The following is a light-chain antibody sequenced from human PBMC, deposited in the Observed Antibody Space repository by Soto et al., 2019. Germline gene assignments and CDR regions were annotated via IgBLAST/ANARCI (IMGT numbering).Light chain of an antibody. CDR3: SSYTGSSTLYV. CDR1: NSDVGGYNF. CDR2: DVS. J-gene: IGLJ1*01. Sequence: QSVLTQPASVSGSPGQSITISCTGTNSDVGGYNFVSWYQQHPGKAPKLMIYDVSNRPSGVSNRFSGSKSGNTASLTISGLQAEDEADYYCSSYTGSSTLYVFGTGTKLTVL. V-gene: IGLV2-14*01.